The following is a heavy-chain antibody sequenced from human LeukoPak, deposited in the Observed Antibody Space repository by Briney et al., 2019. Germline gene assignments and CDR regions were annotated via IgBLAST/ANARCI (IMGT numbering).Heavy chain of an antibody. Sequence: TSETLSLTCTVSGYSISSGYYWGWVRQAPGKGLEWVSAISGSGGSTYYADSVKGRFTISRDNSKNTLYLQMNSLRAEDTAVYYCAKEVIVVVVATSYFDYWGQGTLVTVSS. CDR3: AKEVIVVVVATSYFDY. D-gene: IGHD2-15*01. CDR1: GYSISSGYY. J-gene: IGHJ4*02. CDR2: ISGSGGST. V-gene: IGHV3-23*01.